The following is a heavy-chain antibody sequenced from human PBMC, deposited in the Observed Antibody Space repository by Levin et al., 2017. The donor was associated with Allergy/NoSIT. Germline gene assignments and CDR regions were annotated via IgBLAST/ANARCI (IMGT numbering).Heavy chain of an antibody. J-gene: IGHJ4*02. CDR3: AKRLLGVFGDDY. CDR2: ISGSGDNT. Sequence: ETLSLTCAASGFTFSNYAMNWVRQAPGKGLEWVSLISGSGDNTYYADSVKGRFTVSRDNSNNTLFLQMNSLRAEDTAVYYCAKRLLGVFGDDYWGQGNLVTVSS. CDR1: GFTFSNYA. V-gene: IGHV3-23*01. D-gene: IGHD3-16*01.